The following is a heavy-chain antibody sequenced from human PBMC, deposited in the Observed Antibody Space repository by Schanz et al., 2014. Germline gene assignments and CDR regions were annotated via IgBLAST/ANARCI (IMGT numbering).Heavy chain of an antibody. Sequence: EVQLVESGGALIQPGGSLRLSCAASGFNFDDHAMHWVRQNPGKGPEWVSGISWNSGDIAYADSVKGRFTVSRDNFRNSVFLQMNSLEPGDTALYFCAKDMSIFCFHGLDAWGPGTMVTVS. CDR2: ISWNSGDI. J-gene: IGHJ3*01. CDR1: GFNFDDHA. D-gene: IGHD3-3*01. CDR3: AKDMSIFCFHGLDA. V-gene: IGHV3-9*01.